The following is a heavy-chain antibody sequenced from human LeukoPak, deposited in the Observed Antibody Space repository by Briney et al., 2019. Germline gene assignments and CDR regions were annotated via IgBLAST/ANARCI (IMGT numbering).Heavy chain of an antibody. J-gene: IGHJ3*02. CDR3: ARHCSDTSCSGANAFDI. V-gene: IGHV4-59*08. D-gene: IGHD2-2*01. CDR2: IYYSGST. Sequence: SETLSLTCTASGGSMSSYYWSWIRQPPGKGLEWIAYIYYSGSTRYNPSLKSRVTISVDTSKNQFSLNLNSVTAADTAVYYCARHCSDTSCSGANAFDIWGQGTMLTVSS. CDR1: GGSMSSYY.